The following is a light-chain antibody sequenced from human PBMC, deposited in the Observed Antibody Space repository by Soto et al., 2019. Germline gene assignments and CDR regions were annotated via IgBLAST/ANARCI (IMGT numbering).Light chain of an antibody. V-gene: IGLV2-14*03. CDR2: DVT. CDR1: SSDVGGYNY. CDR3: SAYTRRSTYV. Sequence: QSVLTQPASVSGSPGQSITVSCTGTSSDVGGYNYVSWYQQHPGKAPRLMIYDVTNRPSGVSDRFSGSKSGNTASLTISGLQAEAEADYYCSAYTRRSTYVSGPGTKVTVL. J-gene: IGLJ1*01.